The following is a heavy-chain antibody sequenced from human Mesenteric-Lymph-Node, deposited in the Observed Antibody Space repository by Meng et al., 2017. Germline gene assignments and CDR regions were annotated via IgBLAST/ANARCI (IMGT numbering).Heavy chain of an antibody. J-gene: IGHJ4*02. CDR2: IWYDGSNK. D-gene: IGHD1-1*01. CDR3: ARDLTHVPLQRFDY. V-gene: IGHV3-33*01. Sequence: GESLKISCAASGFTFSSYGMHWVRQAPGKGLEWVAVIWYDGSNKYYADSVKGRFTISRDNSKNTLYLQMNSLRAEDTAVYYCARDLTHVPLQRFDYWGQGTLVTVSS. CDR1: GFTFSSYG.